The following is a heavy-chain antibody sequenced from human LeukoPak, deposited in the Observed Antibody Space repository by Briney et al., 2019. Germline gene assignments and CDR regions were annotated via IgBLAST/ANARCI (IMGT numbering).Heavy chain of an antibody. Sequence: PGGSLRLSCAASGFTFSSYGMHWVRKAPGKGLEWVAVISYDGSNKYYADSVKGRFTISRDNSKNTLYLQMNSLRAEDTAVYYCAKEVSVMTTVSYFDYWGQGTLVTVSS. V-gene: IGHV3-30*18. D-gene: IGHD4-11*01. CDR1: GFTFSSYG. J-gene: IGHJ4*02. CDR2: ISYDGSNK. CDR3: AKEVSVMTTVSYFDY.